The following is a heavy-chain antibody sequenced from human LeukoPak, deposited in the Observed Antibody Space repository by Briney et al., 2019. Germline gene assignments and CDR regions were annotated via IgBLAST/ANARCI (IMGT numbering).Heavy chain of an antibody. Sequence: GGSLRLSCAASGFTFSSYWMSWVRQAPGKGLEWVADIKQDGSEKYYVDSVKGRFTISRDNAKNSLYLQMNSLRAEATAVYYCARERGSKCFDYWGQGTLVTVSP. J-gene: IGHJ4*02. D-gene: IGHD3-10*01. CDR1: GFTFSSYW. CDR2: IKQDGSEK. V-gene: IGHV3-7*01. CDR3: ARERGSKCFDY.